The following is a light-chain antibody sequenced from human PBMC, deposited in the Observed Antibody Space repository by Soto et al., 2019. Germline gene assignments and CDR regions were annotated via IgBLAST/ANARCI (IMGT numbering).Light chain of an antibody. J-gene: IGLJ1*01. CDR2: DDP. CDR1: NIGAYS. CDR3: QVWDSDSDPSYV. V-gene: IGLV3-21*02. Sequence: SYELTQPPSVSVAPGQTARITCGGNNIGAYSVYWYQQKPGQAPVLVVYDDPNRPSGIPGRFSGSNSGNTATLTISSVEAGDEAAYYCQVWDSDSDPSYVFGGGTKVTVL.